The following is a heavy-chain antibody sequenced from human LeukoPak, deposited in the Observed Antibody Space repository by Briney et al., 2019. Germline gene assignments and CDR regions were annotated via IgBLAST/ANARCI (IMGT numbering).Heavy chain of an antibody. CDR3: ARAPGELVGPPAKYFFDY. J-gene: IGHJ4*02. V-gene: IGHV1-18*01. D-gene: IGHD1-26*01. CDR2: ISVYNGDT. Sequence: ASVKVSCKASGYTFTSYGISWLRQAPGQGLEWMGWISVYNGDTHYTPKVQGRVTVTTGTSTSTAYMELRSLRYDDTAVYYCARAPGELVGPPAKYFFDYWGQGTLVTVSS. CDR1: GYTFTSYG.